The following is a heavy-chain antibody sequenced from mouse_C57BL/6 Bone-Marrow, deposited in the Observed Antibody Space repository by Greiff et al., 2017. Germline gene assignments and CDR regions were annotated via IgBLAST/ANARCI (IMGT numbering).Heavy chain of an antibody. J-gene: IGHJ1*03. CDR2: IDPENGDT. CDR3: TTVHYYGSSHWYFDV. Sequence: VQLQQSGAELVRPGASVKLSCTASGFNIKDDYMHWVKQRPEQGLEWIGWIDPENGDTEYASKFQGKATGTADTSSNTAYLQLSSLTSEDTAVYYCTTVHYYGSSHWYFDVWGTGTTVTVSS. CDR1: GFNIKDDY. V-gene: IGHV14-4*01. D-gene: IGHD1-1*01.